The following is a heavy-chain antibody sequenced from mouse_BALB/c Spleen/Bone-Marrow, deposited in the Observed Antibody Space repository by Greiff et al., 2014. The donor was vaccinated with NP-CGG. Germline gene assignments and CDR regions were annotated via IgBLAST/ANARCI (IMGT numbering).Heavy chain of an antibody. V-gene: IGHV5-9-3*01. CDR2: ISNGGNYT. CDR1: GFTFSSYG. D-gene: IGHD1-1*02. Sequence: EVKLVESGGGLVKPGGSLKLSCAASGFTFSSYGVSWVRQTPEERLEWVATISNGGNYTYYPDSVKGRFTISRDNAKNTLYLQMSSLRSEDTAMYYCTRQRGDYAMDYWGQGTSVTVSS. CDR3: TRQRGDYAMDY. J-gene: IGHJ4*01.